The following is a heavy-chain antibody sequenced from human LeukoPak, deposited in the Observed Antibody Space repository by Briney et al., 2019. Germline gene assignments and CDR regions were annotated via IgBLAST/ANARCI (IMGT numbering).Heavy chain of an antibody. D-gene: IGHD3-10*02. CDR3: ARTYVRGATNWFDP. CDR1: GYAFISYG. J-gene: IGHJ5*02. V-gene: IGHV1-18*01. CDR2: NTAYTSNT. Sequence: ASVKVSCKTSGYAFISYGVTWVRQAPGQGLEWMGWNTAYTSNTRYALRFQGRITMTTDKSTATAYMELRSLKSDDTAVYYCARTYVRGATNWFDPWGQGTLVTVSS.